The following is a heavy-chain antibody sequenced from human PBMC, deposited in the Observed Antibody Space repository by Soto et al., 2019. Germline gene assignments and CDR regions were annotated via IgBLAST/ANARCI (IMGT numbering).Heavy chain of an antibody. CDR2: IYYTGGT. Sequence: QVQLQESGPGLVKPSQTLSLTCVVSGGSISSGGYYWTWIRQHPGKGLEWIGYIYYTGGTYYNPSLTSRFTISVDTSKNLFSLKLSSVTAADTAVYYCARRAGNWFDPWGQGTLVTVSS. J-gene: IGHJ5*02. V-gene: IGHV4-31*11. CDR1: GGSISSGGYY. CDR3: ARRAGNWFDP.